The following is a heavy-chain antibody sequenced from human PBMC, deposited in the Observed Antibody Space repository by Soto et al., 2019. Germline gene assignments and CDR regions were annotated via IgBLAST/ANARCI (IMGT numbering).Heavy chain of an antibody. CDR2: ISGAGGTT. Sequence: GGSLRLSCKASGFTFSTYSMNWVRQAPGKGLDWVASISGAGGTTYYADSVRGRFTVSRDNSKNTLYLDMHNLSAGDTAVYYCAQGLLPAHPLDPWGQGTLVTVSS. J-gene: IGHJ5*02. CDR1: GFTFSTYS. CDR3: AQGLLPAHPLDP. V-gene: IGHV3-23*01.